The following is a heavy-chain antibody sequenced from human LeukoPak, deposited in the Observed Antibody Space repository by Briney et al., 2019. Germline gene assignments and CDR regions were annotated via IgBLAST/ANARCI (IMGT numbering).Heavy chain of an antibody. CDR3: TTDVDTAMGFDY. J-gene: IGHJ4*02. V-gene: IGHV3-15*01. D-gene: IGHD5-18*01. CDR2: IKSKTDGGTS. CDR1: GFTFSSYA. Sequence: GGSLRLSCAASGFTFSSYAMSWVRQAPGKGLEWVGRIKSKTDGGTSDYAAPVKGRFTISRDDSKNTLYLQMNSLKTEDTAVYYCTTDVDTAMGFDYWGQGTLVTVSS.